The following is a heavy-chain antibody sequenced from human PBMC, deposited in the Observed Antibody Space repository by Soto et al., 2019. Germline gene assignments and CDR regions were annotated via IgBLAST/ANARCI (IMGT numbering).Heavy chain of an antibody. D-gene: IGHD2-2*01. Sequence: PGGSLRLSCAASGFTFNTYTMNWVRQAPGKGLEWVSYISSSSSTIYYADSVKGRFTISRDNAKNSLYLQMNSLRAEDTAVYYCAKDREYQPLPDYWGQGTLVTVS. CDR2: ISSSSSTI. CDR1: GFTFNTYT. V-gene: IGHV3-48*01. CDR3: AKDREYQPLPDY. J-gene: IGHJ4*02.